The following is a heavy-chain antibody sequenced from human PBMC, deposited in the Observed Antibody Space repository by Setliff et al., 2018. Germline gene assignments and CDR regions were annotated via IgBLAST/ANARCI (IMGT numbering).Heavy chain of an antibody. CDR1: GGSVSSTSHY. J-gene: IGHJ4*02. Sequence: SETLSLTCNVSGGSVSSTSHYWGWIRQPPGKGMEWIGSVYYSGYTYYNPSLQSRVTISVDTSKNQFSLKLNSVTAADTAVYYCARGRPPLAVDFWGQGTLVTVSS. V-gene: IGHV4-39*07. CDR2: VYYSGYT. CDR3: ARGRPPLAVDF.